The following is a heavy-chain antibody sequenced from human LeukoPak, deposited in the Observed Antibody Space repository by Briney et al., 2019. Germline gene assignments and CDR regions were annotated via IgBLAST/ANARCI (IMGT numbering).Heavy chain of an antibody. CDR1: GFTFSGFG. CDR3: ARERYAFDI. J-gene: IGHJ3*02. D-gene: IGHD3-3*01. CDR2: IYSGGST. V-gene: IGHV3-53*01. Sequence: GGSLRLSCAASGFTFSGFGMHWVRQAPGKGLEWVSVIYSGGSTYYADSVKGRFTISRDNSKNTLYLQMNSLRAEDTAVYYCARERYAFDIWGQGTMVTVSS.